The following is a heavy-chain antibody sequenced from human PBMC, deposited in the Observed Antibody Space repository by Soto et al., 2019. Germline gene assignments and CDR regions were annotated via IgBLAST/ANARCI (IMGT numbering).Heavy chain of an antibody. J-gene: IGHJ4*02. V-gene: IGHV1-69*02. D-gene: IGHD2-15*01. CDR3: ATGLVVDYDIDY. Sequence: QVQLVQSGAEVKKPGSSVKVSCKASGGTFSSYTISWVRQAPGQGLEWMGRIIPILGIANYAQKFQGRVTITADKSTSTAYTELSSLRSEDTAVYYCATGLVVDYDIDYWGQGTLVTVSS. CDR1: GGTFSSYT. CDR2: IIPILGIA.